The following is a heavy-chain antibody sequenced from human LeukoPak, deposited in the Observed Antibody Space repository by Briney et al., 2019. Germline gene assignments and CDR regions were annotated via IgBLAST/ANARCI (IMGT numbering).Heavy chain of an antibody. CDR3: ARDAVVVPASAEYYYYGMDV. Sequence: SGTLSLTCAVSGGSISSSNWWSWVRQPPGKGLEWIGEIYHSGSTNYNPSLKSRVTISVDKSKNQFSLKLSSVTAADTAVYYCARDAVVVPASAEYYYYGMDVWGQGTTVTVSS. J-gene: IGHJ6*02. CDR1: GGSISSSNW. V-gene: IGHV4-4*02. CDR2: IYHSGST. D-gene: IGHD2-2*01.